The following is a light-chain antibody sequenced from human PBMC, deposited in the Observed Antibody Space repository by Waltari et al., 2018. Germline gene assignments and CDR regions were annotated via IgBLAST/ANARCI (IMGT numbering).Light chain of an antibody. CDR1: QSISSW. CDR2: KAS. CDR3: QQYNSSPWT. V-gene: IGKV1-5*03. J-gene: IGKJ1*01. Sequence: TCRASQSISSWLAWYQQKPGKAPNLLIYKASTLEGGVPSRFSGSGSGTEFTLSISSLQPDDFATYYCQQYNSSPWTFGQGTREEIK.